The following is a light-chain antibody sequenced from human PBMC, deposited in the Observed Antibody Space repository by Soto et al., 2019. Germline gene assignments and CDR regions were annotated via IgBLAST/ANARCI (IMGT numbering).Light chain of an antibody. CDR3: QQYDSFSGT. Sequence: DVQMTQSPSTLSASVGGRVTITCRASQSIINWLAWYQQKPGKAPKLLIYGASSLESGVPSRFSGSGSGTECTLTITNLQPDDFATYYCQQYDSFSGTFGQGTKVDIK. CDR1: QSIINW. CDR2: GAS. V-gene: IGKV1-5*01. J-gene: IGKJ1*01.